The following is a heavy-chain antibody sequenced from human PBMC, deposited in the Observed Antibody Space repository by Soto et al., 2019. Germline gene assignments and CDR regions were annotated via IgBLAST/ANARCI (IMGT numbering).Heavy chain of an antibody. CDR3: ARNFLYDKLLWFGELFPDAFDI. Sequence: PSETLSLTCTVSGGSISSSSYYWGWIRQPPGKGLEWIGSIYYSGSTYYNPSLKSRVTISVDTSKSQFSLKLSSVTAADTAVYYCARNFLYDKLLWFGELFPDAFDIWGQGTMVT. D-gene: IGHD3-10*01. CDR1: GGSISSSSYY. CDR2: IYYSGST. J-gene: IGHJ3*02. V-gene: IGHV4-39*01.